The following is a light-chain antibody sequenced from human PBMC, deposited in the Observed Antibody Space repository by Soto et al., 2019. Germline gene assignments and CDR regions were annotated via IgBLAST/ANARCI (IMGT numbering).Light chain of an antibody. CDR1: YSDIGGYKH. CDR2: EAS. Sequence: QSVLTQPASVSASPGQSITISCIGTYSDIGGYKHVSWYQQHPGKAPKLIIYEASNRPSGISNRFSGSKSGNTASLTISGLQADDEADYYCSSYTSSTSLLMFGTGTKRTVL. V-gene: IGLV2-14*01. CDR3: SSYTSSTSLLM. J-gene: IGLJ1*01.